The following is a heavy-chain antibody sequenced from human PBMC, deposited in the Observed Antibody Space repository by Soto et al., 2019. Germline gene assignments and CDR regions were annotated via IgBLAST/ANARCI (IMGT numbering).Heavy chain of an antibody. Sequence: GGSLRLSCVGSAFSLDDSAMHWVRQPPGKGLEWVSAITWNSATIEYADSVKGRFTISRDNAKNSLYLQMSSLRTEDTAFYFCAGDPGSGIFHFWGQGTMVTVSS. D-gene: IGHD3-10*01. CDR2: ITWNSATI. V-gene: IGHV3-9*01. CDR3: AGDPGSGIFHF. J-gene: IGHJ3*01. CDR1: AFSLDDSA.